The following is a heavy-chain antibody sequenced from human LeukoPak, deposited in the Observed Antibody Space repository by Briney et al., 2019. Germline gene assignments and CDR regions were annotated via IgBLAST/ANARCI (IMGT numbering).Heavy chain of an antibody. CDR3: ARAIASYGDSAY. V-gene: IGHV3-48*04. CDR2: ITSTSSAT. Sequence: AGGSLRLSCAASGFKFSSFSMGWVRQAPGKWLELLSYITSTSSATYYADSLQGRFTISRDNAKNSLYLQINSLRADDTAVYYCARAIASYGDSAYWGQGTLVTVSS. CDR1: GFKFSSFS. D-gene: IGHD5-18*01. J-gene: IGHJ4*02.